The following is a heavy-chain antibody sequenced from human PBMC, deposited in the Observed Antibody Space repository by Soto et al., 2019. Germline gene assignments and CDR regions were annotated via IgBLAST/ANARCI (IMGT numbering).Heavy chain of an antibody. CDR3: AKKRMVGNMCDGAYYYGMDV. CDR2: ISGSDGST. Sequence: EVQLLESGGDLVQPGGSLRLSCAASGFIFSSYAMNWVRQAPGKGLEWVSGISGSDGSTYYADSVKGRLTISRDNSKNTLYLQMNSLRAEDTAVYYCAKKRMVGNMCDGAYYYGMDVWGQGTTVTVSS. D-gene: IGHD2-15*01. J-gene: IGHJ6*02. V-gene: IGHV3-23*01. CDR1: GFIFSSYA.